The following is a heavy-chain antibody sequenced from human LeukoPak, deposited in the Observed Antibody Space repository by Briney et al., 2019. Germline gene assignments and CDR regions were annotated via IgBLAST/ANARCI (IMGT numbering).Heavy chain of an antibody. J-gene: IGHJ4*02. D-gene: IGHD6-6*01. CDR3: ARPDEYSSSGYYFDY. Sequence: PGGSLRLSCAASGFTFSSYGMHWVRQAPGKGLEWVAVIWYDGSNKYYADSVKGRFTISRDNAKNSLYLQMNSLRAEDTAVYYCARPDEYSSSGYYFDYWGQGTLVTVSS. CDR1: GFTFSSYG. CDR2: IWYDGSNK. V-gene: IGHV3-33*08.